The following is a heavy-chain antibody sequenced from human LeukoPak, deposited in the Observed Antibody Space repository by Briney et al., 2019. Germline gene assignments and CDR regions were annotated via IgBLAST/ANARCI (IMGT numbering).Heavy chain of an antibody. V-gene: IGHV4-59*01. CDR3: ARGNGGSYYWWFDP. Sequence: PSETLSLTCTVSGGSISSYYWSWIRQPPGKGLEWIGYIYYSGSTNYTPSLKSRVTISVDTSKNQFSLKLSSVTAADTAVYYCARGNGGSYYWWFDPWGQGTLVTVSS. CDR1: GGSISSYY. J-gene: IGHJ5*02. CDR2: IYYSGST. D-gene: IGHD1-26*01.